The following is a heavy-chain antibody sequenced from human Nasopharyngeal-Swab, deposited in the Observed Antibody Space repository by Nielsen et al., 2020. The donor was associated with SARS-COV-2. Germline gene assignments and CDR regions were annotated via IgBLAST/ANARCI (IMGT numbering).Heavy chain of an antibody. CDR1: GASISNHY. CDR3: AGGSGYRFDF. V-gene: IGHV4-4*09. D-gene: IGHD3-22*01. CDR2: IYNTGRT. Sequence: SETLSLTCTVSGASISNHYWNWIRLPPGKGLEWIAFIYNTGRTFYNPSLQSRVTISSDTSKNQFSLKLTSVPAADMGVYFCAGGSGYRFDFWGQGALVTVSS. J-gene: IGHJ4*02.